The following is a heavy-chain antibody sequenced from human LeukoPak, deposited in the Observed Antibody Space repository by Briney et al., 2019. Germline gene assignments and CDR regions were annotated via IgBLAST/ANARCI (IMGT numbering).Heavy chain of an antibody. CDR2: INHSGST. Sequence: PSETLSLTCAVYGGSFSGYYWSWIRQPPGKGLEWIWEINHSGSTNYNPSLKSRVTISVDTSKNQFSLKLSSVTAADTAVYYCARDTSIAAAGTRTYYFDYWGQGTLVTVSS. CDR1: GGSFSGYY. J-gene: IGHJ4*02. D-gene: IGHD6-13*01. V-gene: IGHV4-34*01. CDR3: ARDTSIAAAGTRTYYFDY.